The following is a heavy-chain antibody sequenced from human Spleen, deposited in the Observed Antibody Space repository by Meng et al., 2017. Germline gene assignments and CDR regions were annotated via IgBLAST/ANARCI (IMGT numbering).Heavy chain of an antibody. D-gene: IGHD7-27*01. CDR2: IYYSGST. CDR3: ARRTQLGIDY. J-gene: IGHJ4*02. Sequence: SETLSLTCTVSGGSISSYYWSWIRQPPGKGLEWIGNIYYSGSTYYNPSLKSRVTISVDTSKNQFSLKLTSVTAEDTAVYYCARRTQLGIDYWGQGTLVTVSS. V-gene: IGHV4-59*04. CDR1: GGSISSYY.